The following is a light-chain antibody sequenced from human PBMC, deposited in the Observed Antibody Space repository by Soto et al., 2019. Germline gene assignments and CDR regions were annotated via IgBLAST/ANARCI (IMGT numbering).Light chain of an antibody. CDR2: GAS. CDR1: QGISSY. CDR3: QQLNTYPIT. V-gene: IGKV1-9*01. J-gene: IGKJ5*01. Sequence: IQLTQSPSSLSASVGARVTITCRASQGISSYLAWYQQKPGKAPKLLIYGASTLEGGVPFRFSGSGSGTDFTLIISSVQPEDFATYYCQQLNTYPITFGQGTRLEIK.